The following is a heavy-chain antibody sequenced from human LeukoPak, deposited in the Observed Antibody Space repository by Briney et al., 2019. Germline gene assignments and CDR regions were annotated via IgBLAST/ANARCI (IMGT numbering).Heavy chain of an antibody. CDR2: IDYDSSHI. CDR3: TRDPLRYLRVGHYDY. Sequence: GGSLRLSCAASGFTFSSSAMNWVRQVPGKGLEWVSSIDYDSSHIYYAASVRGRFTISRDNARDSVYLQMDSLRVEDTAVYYCTRDPLRYLRVGHYDYWGQGTLVAVSS. V-gene: IGHV3-21*01. D-gene: IGHD3-9*01. J-gene: IGHJ4*02. CDR1: GFTFSSSA.